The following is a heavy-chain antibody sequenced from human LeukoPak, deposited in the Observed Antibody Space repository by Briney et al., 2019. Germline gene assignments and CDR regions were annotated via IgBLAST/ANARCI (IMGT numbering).Heavy chain of an antibody. CDR3: AKGPASGWTPFLDY. D-gene: IGHD6-19*01. CDR2: NSGSGGST. CDR1: GFTFSSYA. V-gene: IGHV3-23*01. J-gene: IGHJ4*02. Sequence: GGSLRLSCAASGFTFSSYAMSWVRQAPGKGLEWVSANSGSGGSTYYADSVKGRFTISRDNSKNTLYLQMNSLRAEDTAVYYCAKGPASGWTPFLDYWGQGTLVTVSS.